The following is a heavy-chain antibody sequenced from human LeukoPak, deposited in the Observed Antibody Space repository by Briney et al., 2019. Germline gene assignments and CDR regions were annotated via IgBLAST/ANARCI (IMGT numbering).Heavy chain of an antibody. Sequence: SETLSLTCTVSGGSISSYYWSWIRQPAGKGLEWIGRIYSTGSTNYNPSLKSRVTMSVDTSKNQFSLKVTSVTAADTAVYYCARYSDYGGWFDPWGQGTLVTVSS. CDR1: GGSISSYY. V-gene: IGHV4-4*07. J-gene: IGHJ5*02. D-gene: IGHD4-11*01. CDR3: ARYSDYGGWFDP. CDR2: IYSTGST.